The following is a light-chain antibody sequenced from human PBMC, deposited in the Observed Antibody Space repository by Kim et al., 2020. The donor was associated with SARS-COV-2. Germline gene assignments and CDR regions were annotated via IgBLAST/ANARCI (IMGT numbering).Light chain of an antibody. CDR3: QQYTRSPPAHT. CDR2: GAS. J-gene: IGKJ2*01. Sequence: PGERAPLSCRASQSLSSEYLAWYQQTSGQPPRLLIFGASSRAAGIPDRFSGSGSGTDFTLTISRLEPEDFAVYYCQQYTRSPPAHTFGQGTKLEIK. CDR1: QSLSSEY. V-gene: IGKV3-20*01.